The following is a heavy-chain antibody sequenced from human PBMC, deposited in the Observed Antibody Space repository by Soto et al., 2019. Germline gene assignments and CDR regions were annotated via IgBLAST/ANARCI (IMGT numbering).Heavy chain of an antibody. CDR3: ARVSEDAFDI. CDR2: ISSNGGST. J-gene: IGHJ3*02. V-gene: IGHV3-64*01. CDR1: GFTFSSYA. Sequence: EVQLVESGGGLVQPGGSLRLSCAASGFTFSSYAMHWVRQAPGKGLEYVSAISSNGGSTYYANSVKGRFTISRDNSKNTLYLQMGSLRAEDMAVYYCARVSEDAFDIWGQGTMVTVSS.